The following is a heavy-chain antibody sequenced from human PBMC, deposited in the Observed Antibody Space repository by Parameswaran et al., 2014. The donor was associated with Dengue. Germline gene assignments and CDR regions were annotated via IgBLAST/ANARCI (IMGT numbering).Heavy chain of an antibody. D-gene: IGHD3-9*01. CDR2: ISSSSYI. CDR3: ARDSGHYDILTGYYPTGNFDY. V-gene: IGHV3-69-1*01. J-gene: IGHJ4*02. Sequence: VRQAPGKGLEWVSSISSSSYIYYADSVKGRFTISRDNAKNSLYLQMNSLRAEDTAVYYCARDSGHYDILTGYYPTGNFDYWGQGTLVTVSS.